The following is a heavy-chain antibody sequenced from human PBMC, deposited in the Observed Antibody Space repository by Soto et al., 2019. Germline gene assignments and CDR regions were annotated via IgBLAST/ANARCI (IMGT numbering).Heavy chain of an antibody. CDR1: GFTFSSYA. D-gene: IGHD3-9*01. CDR2: ISGSGGST. CDR3: AKAGQLRYFDWLPYYFDY. Sequence: EVQLLESGGGLVQPGGSLRLSCAASGFTFSSYAMSWVRQAPGKGLEWVSAISGSGGSTYYADSVKGRFTISRDNSKYTLYLQMNSLRAEDTAVYYCAKAGQLRYFDWLPYYFDYWGQGTLVTVSS. V-gene: IGHV3-23*01. J-gene: IGHJ4*02.